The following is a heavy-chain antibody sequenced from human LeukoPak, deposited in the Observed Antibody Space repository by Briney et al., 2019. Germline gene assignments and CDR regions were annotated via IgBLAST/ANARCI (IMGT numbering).Heavy chain of an antibody. CDR3: AKDRYSGSYLQRGPCAH. CDR2: ISYDGSDK. V-gene: IGHV3-30*18. CDR1: GFTFSSYG. Sequence: PGWSLRLSCAASGFTFSSYGLHWVRQAPGKGLEGVAIISYDGSDKYYADSVKGRFTISRDNSKNTLYLQMNSLRVEDTAVYYCAKDRYSGSYLQRGPCAHWGQGTLVTVSS. J-gene: IGHJ4*02. D-gene: IGHD1-26*01.